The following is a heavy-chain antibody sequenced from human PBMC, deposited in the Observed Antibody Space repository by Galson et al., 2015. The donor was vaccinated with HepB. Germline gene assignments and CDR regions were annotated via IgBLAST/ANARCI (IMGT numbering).Heavy chain of an antibody. D-gene: IGHD3-22*01. Sequence: SLRLSCAASGFTVSSNYMSWVRQAPGKGLEWVSVIYSGGSTYYADSVKGRFAISRDNSKNTLYLQMNSLRAEDTAVYYCASRDYYDSSGYYHDAFDIWGQGTMVTVSS. CDR1: GFTVSSNY. J-gene: IGHJ3*02. CDR3: ASRDYYDSSGYYHDAFDI. CDR2: IYSGGST. V-gene: IGHV3-66*01.